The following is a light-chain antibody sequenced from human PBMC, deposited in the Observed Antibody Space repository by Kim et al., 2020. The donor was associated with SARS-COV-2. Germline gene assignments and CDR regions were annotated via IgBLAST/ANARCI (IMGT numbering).Light chain of an antibody. CDR3: QQHNSWPPT. CDR1: QSGSSN. V-gene: IGKV3-15*01. CDR2: GAS. Sequence: IVMTQSPATLSVFPGERVTLSCRARQSGSSNLAWYQQKPGQAPRLLIYGASTRATGIPARLSGSGSGTDFTLTISSLQSEDFAVYYCQQHNSWPPTFGQGTKVDIK. J-gene: IGKJ1*01.